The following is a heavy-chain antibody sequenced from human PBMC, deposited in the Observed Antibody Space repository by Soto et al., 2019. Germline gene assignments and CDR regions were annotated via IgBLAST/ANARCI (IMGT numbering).Heavy chain of an antibody. CDR3: VKRSPYNDSPRFDS. D-gene: IGHD3-10*01. CDR2: ISDDGRDT. CDR1: GFTFSSYG. Sequence: PGGSLRLSCASSGFTFSSYGMIWARQSPGKGLEWVSSISDDGRDTYYADSVKGRFTISRDNSRDTLHLQMTSLRVEDTAVYYCVKRSPYNDSPRFDSWGQGTLVTVSS. V-gene: IGHV3-23*01. J-gene: IGHJ4*02.